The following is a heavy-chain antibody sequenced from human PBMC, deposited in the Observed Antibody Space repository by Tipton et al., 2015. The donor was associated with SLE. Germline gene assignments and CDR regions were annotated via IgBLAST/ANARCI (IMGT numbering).Heavy chain of an antibody. Sequence: SLRLSCRVSGFTLGVYTLSWVRQAPGKGLEWIGFIRSQDYGGTGDYAASVKGRFTISRDDSKSIAYLQMNGLKIEDTAVYFCAGDKYASGWCDYWGQGILVTVSS. CDR1: GFTLGVYT. CDR2: IRSQDYGGTG. J-gene: IGHJ4*02. D-gene: IGHD6-19*01. CDR3: AGDKYASGWCDY. V-gene: IGHV3-49*04.